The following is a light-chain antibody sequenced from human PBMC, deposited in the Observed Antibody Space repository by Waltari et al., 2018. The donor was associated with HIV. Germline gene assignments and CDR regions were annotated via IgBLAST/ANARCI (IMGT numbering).Light chain of an antibody. CDR1: DLREQE. J-gene: IGLJ3*02. CDR3: QAWDRNTVV. V-gene: IGLV3-1*01. CDR2: EDN. Sequence: SYDLTQSPSVSVSPGQTARLTCSGDDLREQEVCWYHQKSGQSPVLVMYEDNKRPSGIPERFSCSKSGNTATLTISGTQAMDEADYYCQAWDRNTVVFGGGTKLTVL.